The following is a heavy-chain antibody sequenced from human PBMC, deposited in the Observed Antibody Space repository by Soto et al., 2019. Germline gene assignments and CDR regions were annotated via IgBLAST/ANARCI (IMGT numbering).Heavy chain of an antibody. Sequence: QVQLVESGGGVVQPGRSLRLSCAASGFTFSSYGMHWVRQAPGKGLEWVAVISYDGSNKYYADSVKGRFTISRDNSKNTLYLQMNSLRAEDTAVYYCAKEITIFGVVLDFDIWGQGTMVTVSS. CDR3: AKEITIFGVVLDFDI. V-gene: IGHV3-30*18. CDR1: GFTFSSYG. D-gene: IGHD3-3*01. CDR2: ISYDGSNK. J-gene: IGHJ3*02.